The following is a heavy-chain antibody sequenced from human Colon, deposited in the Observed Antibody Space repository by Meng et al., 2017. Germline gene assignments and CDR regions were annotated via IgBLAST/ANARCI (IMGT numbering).Heavy chain of an antibody. CDR3: VSRIGGSSETDF. Sequence: QLQLQESGPGLVKPSENLSLSCTVSGASITKKNYYWVWIRQPPGKGLEWIGNIYYTEATYYNPSLKGRVTISLDTSKNQFSLNLNAVTAADTAVYYCVSRIGGSSETDFWGQGTLVTVSS. CDR1: GASITKKNYY. V-gene: IGHV4-39*07. J-gene: IGHJ1*01. D-gene: IGHD1-26*01. CDR2: IYYTEAT.